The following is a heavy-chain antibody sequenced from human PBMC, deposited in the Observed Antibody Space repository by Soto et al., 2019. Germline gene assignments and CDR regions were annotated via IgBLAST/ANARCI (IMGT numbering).Heavy chain of an antibody. V-gene: IGHV4-30-4*01. CDR1: GGSISSGDYY. J-gene: IGHJ6*02. Sequence: QVQLQESGPGLVKPSQTLSLTCTVSGGSISSGDYYWSWIRQPPGKGLEWIGYIYYSGSTYYNPSLKSRVTISVDTSKNQFSLKLSSVTAADTAVYYCARDRNGDYVGFDYGMDVWGQVTTVTVSS. CDR3: ARDRNGDYVGFDYGMDV. D-gene: IGHD4-17*01. CDR2: IYYSGST.